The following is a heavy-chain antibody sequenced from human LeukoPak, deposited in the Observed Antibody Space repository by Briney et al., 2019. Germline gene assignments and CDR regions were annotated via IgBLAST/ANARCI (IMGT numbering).Heavy chain of an antibody. CDR2: ISSSSSTV. CDR3: ARVRVGGSYFTFDY. Sequence: GGSLRLSCAASGFTFSTYSMNWVCQAPGKGLEWVSYISSSSSTVYYADSMKGRFTISRDNAKNSLYLQMNSLRAEDTAVYYCARVRVGGSYFTFDYWGQGTLVTVSS. CDR1: GFTFSTYS. V-gene: IGHV3-48*01. D-gene: IGHD1-26*01. J-gene: IGHJ4*02.